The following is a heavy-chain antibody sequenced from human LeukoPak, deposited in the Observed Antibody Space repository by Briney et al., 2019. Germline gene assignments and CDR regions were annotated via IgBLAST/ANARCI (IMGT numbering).Heavy chain of an antibody. CDR1: GFAFGTYG. J-gene: IGHJ4*02. CDR3: AKGRVVDLSLRYQEGFEY. D-gene: IGHD3-16*02. V-gene: IGHV3-30*02. Sequence: GGSLRLSCVASGFAFGTYGIHWVRQAPGKGLEWIGFIHFDGSNSFYANSVKGRFSISRDNSRNMLYLQMNSLTAEDTAFYYCAKGRVVDLSLRYQEGFEYWGQGTQVTVSS. CDR2: IHFDGSNS.